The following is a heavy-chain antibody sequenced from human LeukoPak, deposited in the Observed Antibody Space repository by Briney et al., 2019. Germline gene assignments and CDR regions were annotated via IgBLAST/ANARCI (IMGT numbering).Heavy chain of an antibody. CDR2: IYHSGNT. Sequence: SETLSLTCTVSGVSISSSDYYWSWVRQPPGKGLEWIVYIYHSGNTYYNPSLKSRVSVSVDTSKNQFSLKLNSVTAADTAVYYCASIVVVAAAIDYWGQGTLVTVSS. D-gene: IGHD2-2*01. CDR3: ASIVVVAAAIDY. J-gene: IGHJ4*02. V-gene: IGHV4-30-4*01. CDR1: GVSISSSDYY.